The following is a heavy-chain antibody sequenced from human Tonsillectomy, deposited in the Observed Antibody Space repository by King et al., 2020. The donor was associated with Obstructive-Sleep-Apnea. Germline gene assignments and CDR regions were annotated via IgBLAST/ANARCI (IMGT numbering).Heavy chain of an antibody. D-gene: IGHD6-13*01. Sequence: VQLVESGGGLVQPEGSLRLSCAASGFTVSSNYMSWVRQAPGKGLEWVSLIYSGGSTYYADSLKGRFTISRDNSKNTLYLQMNSLRAEDTAVYHCARDLSRHSNSWGGYWDQGALVTVSS. J-gene: IGHJ4*02. CDR2: IYSGGST. CDR3: ARDLSRHSNSWGGY. CDR1: GFTVSSNY. V-gene: IGHV3-66*01.